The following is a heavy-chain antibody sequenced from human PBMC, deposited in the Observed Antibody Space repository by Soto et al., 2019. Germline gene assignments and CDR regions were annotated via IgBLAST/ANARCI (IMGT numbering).Heavy chain of an antibody. CDR2: IIPIFGTT. D-gene: IGHD3-10*01. CDR1: GGTSSSYT. V-gene: IGHV1-69*01. Sequence: QVQLVQSGAEVKKPGSSVKVSCKASGGTSSSYTISWVRQAPGQGLEWVGGIIPIFGTTTYAQKFLDRVTITADESTSTAYRELSSLGSEDTAVYYCARGGEANYYTAGSHPNYWGQGTLVTVSS. CDR3: ARGGEANYYTAGSHPNY. J-gene: IGHJ4*02.